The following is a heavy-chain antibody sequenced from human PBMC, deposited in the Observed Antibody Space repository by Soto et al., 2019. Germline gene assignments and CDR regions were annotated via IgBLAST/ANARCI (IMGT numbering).Heavy chain of an antibody. J-gene: IGHJ6*03. D-gene: IGHD3-3*01. CDR1: GFTFSSYW. Sequence: PGGSLRLSCAASGFTFSSYWMSWVRQAPGKGLEWVANIKQDGSEKYYVDSVKGRFTISRDNAKNSLYLQMNSLRAEDTAVYYCATVLRFLEWLPNYYYYYYLDVSGKGTTVIVSS. CDR3: ATVLRFLEWLPNYYYYYYLDV. CDR2: IKQDGSEK. V-gene: IGHV3-7*01.